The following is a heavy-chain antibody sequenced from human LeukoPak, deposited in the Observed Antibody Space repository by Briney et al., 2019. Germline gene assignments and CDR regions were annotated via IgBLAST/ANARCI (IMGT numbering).Heavy chain of an antibody. CDR3: ARGHNQLLYNSNGCGWFDP. CDR2: INHSGST. D-gene: IGHD2-2*02. CDR1: GGSFSGYY. V-gene: IGHV4-34*01. Sequence: PSETLSLTCAVYGGSFSGYYWSWIRQPPGKGLEWIGEINHSGSTNYNPSLKSRATISVETSKNQFSLKLSSVTAADTAVYYCARGHNQLLYNSNGCGWFDPWGQGTLGTGSS. J-gene: IGHJ5*02.